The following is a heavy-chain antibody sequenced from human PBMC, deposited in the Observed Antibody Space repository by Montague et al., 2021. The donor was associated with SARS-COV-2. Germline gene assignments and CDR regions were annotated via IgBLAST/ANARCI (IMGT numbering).Heavy chain of an antibody. J-gene: IGHJ2*01. V-gene: IGHV4-4*02. Sequence: SETLSLTCAVSVGCISSSHWWSWVRQPPGKGLKWIGEIYHSGSTNYNPSLKSRVTISIDKSKNQFSLKLSSVTAADTAVYYCAREFRTYGYGGQYWYFDLWGRGTLVTASS. CDR1: VGCISSSHW. D-gene: IGHD3-10*01. CDR2: IYHSGST. CDR3: AREFRTYGYGGQYWYFDL.